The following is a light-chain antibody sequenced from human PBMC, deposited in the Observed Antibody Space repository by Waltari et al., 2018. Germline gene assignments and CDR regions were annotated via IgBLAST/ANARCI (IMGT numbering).Light chain of an antibody. V-gene: IGLV3-1*01. J-gene: IGLJ2*01. CDR2: QDS. CDR3: QTWDTNTGV. Sequence: SYDLLQPPSVSVSPGQTATITCSGNDLGNKHVYWYQQKSGQSPILVIYQDSNRPSGIPERFSGSNSENTATLTIRGTQALDEGDFYCQTWDTNTGVFGGGTKLTVL. CDR1: DLGNKH.